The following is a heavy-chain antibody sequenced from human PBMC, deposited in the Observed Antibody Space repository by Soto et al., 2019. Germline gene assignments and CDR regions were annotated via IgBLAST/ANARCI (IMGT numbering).Heavy chain of an antibody. CDR2: INYSGST. J-gene: IGHJ6*02. Sequence: SETLSLTCTVSGGSMNDYYWSWIRQPPGKGLEWIGNINYSGSTNYNPSLQSRLTISVDTSKSQFSLKLSSVTAADTAVYYRARGIYEIYYYYGMEVWAQDTTVTVSS. D-gene: IGHD5-12*01. CDR1: GGSMNDYY. CDR3: ARGIYEIYYYYGMEV. V-gene: IGHV4-59*01.